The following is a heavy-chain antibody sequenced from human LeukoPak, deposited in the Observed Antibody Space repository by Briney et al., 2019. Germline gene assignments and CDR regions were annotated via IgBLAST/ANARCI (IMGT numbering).Heavy chain of an antibody. D-gene: IGHD1-1*01. J-gene: IGHJ6*03. CDR1: GFTFTDTY. Sequence: PGGSLRLSCAVSGFTFTDTYMTWIRQAPGKGLESLSYISPSGTDISYADSVKGRFTISRDNAKNSLYLQMNSLRVEDTAIYYCARDPYNGAYSEGYYYYYMDVWGKGTTVTVSS. V-gene: IGHV3-11*04. CDR3: ARDPYNGAYSEGYYYYYMDV. CDR2: ISPSGTDI.